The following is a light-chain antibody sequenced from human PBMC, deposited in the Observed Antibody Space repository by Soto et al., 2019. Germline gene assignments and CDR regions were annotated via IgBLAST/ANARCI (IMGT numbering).Light chain of an antibody. V-gene: IGLV2-14*01. CDR2: EVI. Sequence: QSALTQPASVSGAPGQSITISCTATNSDVNYVSWHQQHPGKAPKLMIYEVINRSSGVSTRFSGSKSGNTASLTISGLQAEDEADYYCQAYDYILTASVFGGGTKVTVL. CDR3: QAYDYILTASV. J-gene: IGLJ3*02. CDR1: NSDVNY.